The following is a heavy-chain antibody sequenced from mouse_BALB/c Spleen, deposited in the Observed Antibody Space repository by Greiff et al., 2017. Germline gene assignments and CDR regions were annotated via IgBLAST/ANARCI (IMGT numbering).Heavy chain of an antibody. CDR1: GYTFTSYW. CDR2: INPSTGYT. Sequence: QVQLQQSGAELAKPGASVKMSCKASGYTFTSYWMHWVKQRPGQGLEWIGYINPSTGYTEYNQKFKDKATLTADKSSSTAYMQLSSLTSEDSAVYYCARGFTGDFDYWGQGTTLTVSS. CDR3: ARGFTGDFDY. J-gene: IGHJ2*01. V-gene: IGHV1-7*01.